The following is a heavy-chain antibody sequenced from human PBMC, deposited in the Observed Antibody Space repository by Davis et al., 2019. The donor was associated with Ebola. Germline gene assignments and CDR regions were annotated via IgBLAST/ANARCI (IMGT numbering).Heavy chain of an antibody. Sequence: PGGSLRLSCAASGFTFDDYGMTWVRQAPGKGLEWVSGINWNGGGAGYGDSVKGRFIISRDNAKNSLYLQMNSLIVEDTAFYYCARALGGDSRPPGDHWGQGTLVTVSS. CDR1: GFTFDDYG. V-gene: IGHV3-20*04. D-gene: IGHD2-21*02. J-gene: IGHJ4*02. CDR3: ARALGGDSRPPGDH. CDR2: INWNGGGA.